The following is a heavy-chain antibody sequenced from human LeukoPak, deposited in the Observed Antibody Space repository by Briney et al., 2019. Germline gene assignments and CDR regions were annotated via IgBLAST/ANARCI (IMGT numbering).Heavy chain of an antibody. V-gene: IGHV3-20*04. Sequence: GGSLRLSCAASGFTFDDYGMSWVRQAPGKGLEWVSGINWNGGSTGYADSVKGRFTISRDNAKNSLYLQMNSLRAEDTAVYYCAKDRDDYVWGSYLGAFDIWGQGTMVTVSS. CDR1: GFTFDDYG. CDR2: INWNGGST. D-gene: IGHD3-16*01. CDR3: AKDRDDYVWGSYLGAFDI. J-gene: IGHJ3*02.